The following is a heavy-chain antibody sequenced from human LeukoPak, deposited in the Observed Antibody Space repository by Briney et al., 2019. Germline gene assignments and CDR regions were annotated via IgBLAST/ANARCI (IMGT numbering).Heavy chain of an antibody. Sequence: GGSLRLSCAASGFTFSSYSMNWVRQAPGKRLEWVSSISSSSSYIYYADSVKGRFTISRDNAKNSLYLQMNSLRAEDTAVYYCARVSSGMYNWFDPWGQGTLVTVSS. J-gene: IGHJ5*02. CDR1: GFTFSSYS. CDR3: ARVSSGMYNWFDP. CDR2: ISSSSSYI. D-gene: IGHD6-19*01. V-gene: IGHV3-21*01.